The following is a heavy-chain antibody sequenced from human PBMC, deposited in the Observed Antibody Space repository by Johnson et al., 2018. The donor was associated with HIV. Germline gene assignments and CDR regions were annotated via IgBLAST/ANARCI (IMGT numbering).Heavy chain of an antibody. CDR1: GFTFSSYT. V-gene: IGHV3-30*14. CDR2: ISYDGSNK. D-gene: IGHD6-19*01. Sequence: QVQLVESGGGVVQPGRSLRLSCAASGFTFSSYTMHWVRQAPGKGLEWVAVISYDGSNKYYADSVKGRFTISRDNSKNTLYLQMNSLRPEDTAVYYCARDRPSGWPDAFDIWGQGTMVTVFS. CDR3: ARDRPSGWPDAFDI. J-gene: IGHJ3*02.